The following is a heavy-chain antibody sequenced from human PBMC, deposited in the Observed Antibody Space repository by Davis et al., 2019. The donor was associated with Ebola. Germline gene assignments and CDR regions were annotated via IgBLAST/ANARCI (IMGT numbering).Heavy chain of an antibody. V-gene: IGHV3-30*19. CDR2: ISYDGSNK. Sequence: GESLKISCAASGFTFSSYGMHWVRQAPGKGLEWVAVISYDGSNKYYADSVKGRFTISRDNSKNTLYLQMNSLRAEDTAVYYCARGRDFWSGYYPSEYFQHWGQGTLVTVSS. D-gene: IGHD3-3*01. CDR3: ARGRDFWSGYYPSEYFQH. J-gene: IGHJ1*01. CDR1: GFTFSSYG.